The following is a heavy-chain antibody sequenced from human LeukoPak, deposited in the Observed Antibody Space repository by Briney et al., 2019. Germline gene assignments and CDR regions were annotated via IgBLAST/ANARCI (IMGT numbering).Heavy chain of an antibody. CDR2: IYHSGST. CDR1: GGSISSSSYY. J-gene: IGHJ5*02. CDR3: ARVTPTVVTPFYWFDP. V-gene: IGHV4-39*07. D-gene: IGHD4-23*01. Sequence: NPSETLSLTCTVSGGSISSSSYYWGWIRQPPGKGLEWIGSIYHSGSTYYNPSLKSRVTISVDTSKNQFSLKLSSVTAADTAVYYCARVTPTVVTPFYWFDPWGQGTLVTVSS.